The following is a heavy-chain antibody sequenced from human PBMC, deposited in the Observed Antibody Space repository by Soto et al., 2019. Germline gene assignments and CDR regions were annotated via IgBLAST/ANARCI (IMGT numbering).Heavy chain of an antibody. J-gene: IGHJ5*02. Sequence: QVQLQESGPGLVKPSQTLSLTCTVSGDSMGSGDYYWTWIRQPPGKGLEWIGYIYYIGTTFYNPSLESRVNISLDTSKDHFSLRLTSVTAADTAVDYCSRGSTFYGFLAWGQGTLVTVSS. CDR1: GDSMGSGDYY. CDR2: IYYIGTT. CDR3: SRGSTFYGFLA. V-gene: IGHV4-30-4*01. D-gene: IGHD3-10*01.